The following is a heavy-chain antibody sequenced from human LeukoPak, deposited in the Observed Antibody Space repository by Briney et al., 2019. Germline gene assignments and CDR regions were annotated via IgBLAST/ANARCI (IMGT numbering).Heavy chain of an antibody. D-gene: IGHD2-15*01. Sequence: SVKVSCKASGGAFSSYAISWVRQAPGQGLEWMGGIIPIFGTANYAQKFQGRVTITADESTSTAYMELSSLRSEDTAVYYCARGRCSGGSCYGTGWFDPWGQGTLVTVSS. V-gene: IGHV1-69*13. CDR1: GGAFSSYA. CDR3: ARGRCSGGSCYGTGWFDP. J-gene: IGHJ5*02. CDR2: IIPIFGTA.